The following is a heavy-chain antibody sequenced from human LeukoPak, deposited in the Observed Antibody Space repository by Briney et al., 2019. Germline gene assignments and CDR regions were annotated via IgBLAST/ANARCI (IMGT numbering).Heavy chain of an antibody. CDR1: GFSLSTSGMC. V-gene: IGHV2-70*11. Sequence: SGPTLVKPTQTLTLTCTFSGFSLSTSGMCVSWIRQPPGKALEWLARIDWDDDKYYSTSLKTRLTISKDTSKNQVVLTMTNMDPVDTATYYCARIQRWASSGYYLVDYWGQGTLVTVSS. D-gene: IGHD3-22*01. CDR2: IDWDDDK. J-gene: IGHJ4*02. CDR3: ARIQRWASSGYYLVDY.